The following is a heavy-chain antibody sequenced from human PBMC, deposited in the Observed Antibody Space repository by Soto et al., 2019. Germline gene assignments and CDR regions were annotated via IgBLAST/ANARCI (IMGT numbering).Heavy chain of an antibody. V-gene: IGHV4-30-4*01. J-gene: IGHJ6*02. CDR3: ARDGLSSTSLGVDYYYGMDV. CDR1: GGSISSGDYY. CDR2: IYYSWST. Sequence: QVQLQESGPGLVKPSQTLSLTCTVSGGSISSGDYYWSWIRQPPGKGLEWIGYIYYSWSTYYNPSLKSRVTISVDTSKNQFSLKLSSVTAADTAVYYCARDGLSSTSLGVDYYYGMDVWGQGTTVTVSS. D-gene: IGHD2-2*01.